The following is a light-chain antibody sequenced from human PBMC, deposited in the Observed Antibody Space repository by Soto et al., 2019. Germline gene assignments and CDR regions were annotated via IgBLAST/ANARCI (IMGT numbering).Light chain of an antibody. Sequence: QSALTQPASVSGSPGQSITISCTGTSSDVGGYNDVSWYQQHPGKAPKLMIYEVSNRPSGVSNRFSGSKSGNTASLTISGLQAEDEADYYCSSYTSSSTWVFGGGTKSPS. CDR2: EVS. V-gene: IGLV2-14*01. CDR3: SSYTSSSTWV. J-gene: IGLJ3*02. CDR1: SSDVGGYND.